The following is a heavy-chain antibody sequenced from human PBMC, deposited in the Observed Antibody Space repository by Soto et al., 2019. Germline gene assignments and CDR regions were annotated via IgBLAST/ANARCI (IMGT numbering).Heavy chain of an antibody. CDR3: ARSIAARFPFDY. D-gene: IGHD6-6*01. Sequence: QVQLVQSGAEVKKPGSSVKVSCKASGGTFSSYAISWVRQAPVQWLEWMGGIIPIFGTANYAQKFQGRVTITADKSTSTAYMELRSLRSEDTAVYYCARSIAARFPFDYWGQGPLVTVSS. CDR1: GGTFSSYA. V-gene: IGHV1-69*06. CDR2: IIPIFGTA. J-gene: IGHJ4*02.